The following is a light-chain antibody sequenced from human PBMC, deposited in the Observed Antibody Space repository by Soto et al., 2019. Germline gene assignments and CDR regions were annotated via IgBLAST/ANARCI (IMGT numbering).Light chain of an antibody. CDR3: XXSYRTPYT. V-gene: IGKV1-39*01. CDR2: DAS. Sequence: DIQMTQSPSSLSASVGDRVTITCRASQGISTYLVWYQQRQGRAPKLLIYDASSLLSGVPSRFSGSGSGTDFTLTISSLQPEDFATYXXXXSYRTPYTFGQGTKLETK. J-gene: IGKJ2*01. CDR1: QGISTY.